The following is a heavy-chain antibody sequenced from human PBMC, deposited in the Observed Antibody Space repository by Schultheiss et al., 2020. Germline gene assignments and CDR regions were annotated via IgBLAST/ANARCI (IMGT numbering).Heavy chain of an antibody. CDR2: IYYSGST. CDR3: ARLKVDTAMVTD. J-gene: IGHJ4*02. V-gene: IGHV4-30-4*01. D-gene: IGHD5-18*01. Sequence: SETLSLTCTVSGGSISSGDYYWSWIRQPPGKGLEWIGYIYYSGSTYYNPSLKSRVTISVDTSKNQFSLKLSSVTAADTAVYYCARLKVDTAMVTDWGQGTLVTVSS. CDR1: GGSISSGDYY.